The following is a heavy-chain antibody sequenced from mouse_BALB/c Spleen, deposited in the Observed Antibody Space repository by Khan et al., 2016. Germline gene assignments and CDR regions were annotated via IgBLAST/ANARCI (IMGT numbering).Heavy chain of an antibody. CDR2: ISYSGST. V-gene: IGHV3-2*02. CDR1: GYSITSGYG. Sequence: EVQLQESGPGLVKPSQSLSLTCTVTGYSITSGYGWNWNRQFPGNKLEWMGYISYSGSTNYNPSPKSRISITRDTSKNQLFLQLNSVTTEDTATYYCARTARIKYWGQGTTLTVSS. J-gene: IGHJ2*01. D-gene: IGHD1-2*01. CDR3: ARTARIKY.